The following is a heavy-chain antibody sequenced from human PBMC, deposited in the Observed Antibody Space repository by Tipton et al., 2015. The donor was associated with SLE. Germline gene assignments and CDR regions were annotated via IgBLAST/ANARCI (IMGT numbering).Heavy chain of an antibody. CDR2: IDQSGST. V-gene: IGHV4-34*01. Sequence: TLSLTCDVYGGFLRDYFWSWIRQPPGKGLEWIGEIDQSGSTNYNPSLKSRVTMSGDTSKNEFSLKLISVTAADTAVYYCARHLGVIVAFEVWGQGTVLTVSS. D-gene: IGHD3-10*01. CDR3: ARHLGVIVAFEV. CDR1: GGFLRDYF. J-gene: IGHJ3*01.